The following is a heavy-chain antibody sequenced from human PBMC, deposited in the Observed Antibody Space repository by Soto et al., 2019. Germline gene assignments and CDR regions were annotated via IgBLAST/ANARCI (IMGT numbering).Heavy chain of an antibody. CDR3: ARVSLRFGELLPSQLDY. CDR2: IWYDGSNK. V-gene: IGHV3-33*01. J-gene: IGHJ4*02. D-gene: IGHD3-10*01. CDR1: GFTFSSYG. Sequence: GGSLRLSCAASGFTFSSYGMHWVRQAPGKGLEWVAVIWYDGSNKYYADSVKGRFTISRDNSKNTLYLQMNSLRAEDTAVYYCARVSLRFGELLPSQLDYWGQGTLVTVSS.